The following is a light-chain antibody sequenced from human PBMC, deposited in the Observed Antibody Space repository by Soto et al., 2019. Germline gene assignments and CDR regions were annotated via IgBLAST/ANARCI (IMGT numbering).Light chain of an antibody. CDR1: QSVGFY. V-gene: IGKV3-11*01. Sequence: EIVLTQSPATLSLSPGERATLSCRASQSVGFYVAWYQQKPGQAPRLLIYDASSRATGIPARFGGSGSGTDFTLTISSLEPEDFAVYYCQQRSDWPRTFGQGTKVEIK. J-gene: IGKJ2*01. CDR3: QQRSDWPRT. CDR2: DAS.